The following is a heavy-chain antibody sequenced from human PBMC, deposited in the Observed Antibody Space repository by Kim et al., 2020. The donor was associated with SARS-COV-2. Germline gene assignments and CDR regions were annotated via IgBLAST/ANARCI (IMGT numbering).Heavy chain of an antibody. V-gene: IGHV3-53*01. Sequence: GGSLRLSCAASGFTVSSNYMSWVRQAPGKGLEWVSVIYSGGSTYYADSVKGRFTISRDNSKNTLYLQMNSLRAEDTAVYYCARDEREYSYGYSWFDPWGQGTLVTVSS. J-gene: IGHJ5*02. CDR3: ARDEREYSYGYSWFDP. D-gene: IGHD5-18*01. CDR2: IYSGGST. CDR1: GFTVSSNY.